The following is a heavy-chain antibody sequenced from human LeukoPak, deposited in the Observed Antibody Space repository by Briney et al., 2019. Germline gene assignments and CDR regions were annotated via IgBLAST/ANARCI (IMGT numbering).Heavy chain of an antibody. CDR3: AKLDYGAPTSWFDP. V-gene: IGHV4-59*08. D-gene: IGHD4-17*01. J-gene: IGHJ5*02. CDR1: GGSIRTYY. CDR2: IYYSGST. Sequence: PSETLSLTCTVSGGSIRTYYWSWIRQPPGKGLEWIGYIYYSGSTKYNPSLKSRVTISVDTSKNQFSLKLISVTAADTAVYYCAKLDYGAPTSWFDPWGQGTLVTVSS.